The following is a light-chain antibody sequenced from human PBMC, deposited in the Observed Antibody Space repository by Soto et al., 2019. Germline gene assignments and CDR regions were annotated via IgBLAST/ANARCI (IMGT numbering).Light chain of an antibody. Sequence: EIVLSPSPGTLSLSPGERATLSCRASQSVGSSYLAWYQQKPSQAPRLLIYAASSRAAGIPDRFSGSGSGTDFTLTISRLEPEDFAVYYCQQYGSSPRTFGQGTKVDIK. CDR3: QQYGSSPRT. CDR1: QSVGSSY. CDR2: AAS. J-gene: IGKJ1*01. V-gene: IGKV3-20*01.